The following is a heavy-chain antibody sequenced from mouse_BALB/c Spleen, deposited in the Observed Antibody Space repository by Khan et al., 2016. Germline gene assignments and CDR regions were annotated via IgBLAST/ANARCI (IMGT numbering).Heavy chain of an antibody. CDR3: ASYYGTYWYFDV. CDR1: GYSITSDYA. CDR2: ISYSGST. J-gene: IGHJ1*01. Sequence: EVQLLETGPGLVKPSQSLSLTCTVTGYSITSDYAWNWIRQFPGNKLEWMGYISYSGSTSYNPSLKSRISITRDTSKNQFFLQLNSVTTEDTSTYYCASYYGTYWYFDVWGAGTTVTVSS. V-gene: IGHV3-2*02. D-gene: IGHD2-1*01.